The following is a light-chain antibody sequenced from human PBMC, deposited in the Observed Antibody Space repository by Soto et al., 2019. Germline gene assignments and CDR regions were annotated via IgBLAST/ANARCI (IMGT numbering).Light chain of an antibody. Sequence: GDRVTITCRASQGISNYVAWYQQKPGKVPKLLIYAASALQSGVPSRFSGSGSGTDFTLTISSLQPEDVATYYCQKYNSAFWTFGQGTKVDIK. J-gene: IGKJ1*01. CDR3: QKYNSAFWT. CDR2: AAS. V-gene: IGKV1-27*01. CDR1: QGISNY.